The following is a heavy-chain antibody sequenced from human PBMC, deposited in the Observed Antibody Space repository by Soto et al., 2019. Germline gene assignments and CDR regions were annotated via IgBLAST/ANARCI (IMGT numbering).Heavy chain of an antibody. CDR2: FYSSGSP. D-gene: IGHD7-27*01. CDR1: DGSLSGYY. J-gene: IGHJ4*02. Sequence: SLTCSVADGSLSGYYWSWNRKPPGKGLEWIGDFYSSGSPHHNPSLKNRVSISEDRSKNEFSLKLSSVTAADTALYYCAKRSGSAGSFSRNWGDPFACRGQGTLVPVSS. V-gene: IGHV4-59*01. CDR3: AKRSGSAGSFSRNWGDPFAC.